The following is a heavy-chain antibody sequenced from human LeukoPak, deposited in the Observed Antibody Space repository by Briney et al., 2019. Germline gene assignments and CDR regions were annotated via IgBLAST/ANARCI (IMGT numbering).Heavy chain of an antibody. V-gene: IGHV3-23*01. D-gene: IGHD5-18*01. Sequence: GGSLRLSCAASGFTFSSYAMSWVRQPPGKGLEWVSAISGSGGSTYYADSVKGRFTISRDNSKNTLYLQMDSLRAEDTAVYYCAKAPGYSSYYFDYWGQGTLVTVPS. CDR1: GFTFSSYA. CDR2: ISGSGGST. CDR3: AKAPGYSSYYFDY. J-gene: IGHJ4*02.